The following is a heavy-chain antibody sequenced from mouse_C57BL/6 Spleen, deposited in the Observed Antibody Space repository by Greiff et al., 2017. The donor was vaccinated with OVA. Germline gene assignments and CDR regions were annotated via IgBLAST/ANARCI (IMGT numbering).Heavy chain of an antibody. Sequence: EVKLMESGGGLVQAGGSLSLSCAASGFTFTDYYMSWVRQPPGKALEWLGFIRNKANGYTTEYSASVKGRFTISRDNSQSILYLQMNALRAEDSATYYCARYGYYFDYWGQGTTLTVSS. CDR3: ARYGYYFDY. V-gene: IGHV7-3*01. J-gene: IGHJ2*01. CDR2: IRNKANGYTT. CDR1: GFTFTDYY.